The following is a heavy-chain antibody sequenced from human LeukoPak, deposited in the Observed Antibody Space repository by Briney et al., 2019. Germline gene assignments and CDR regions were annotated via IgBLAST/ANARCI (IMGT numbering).Heavy chain of an antibody. CDR3: ATRIASPGRGWFDP. J-gene: IGHJ5*02. CDR1: GFTFSNYA. D-gene: IGHD6-13*01. CDR2: ISYDGSNK. Sequence: GGSLRLSCAASGFTFSNYAIHWVRQAPGKGLEWVAVISYDGSNKYYADSVKGRFTISRDNSKNTVYLQMNSLRAEDTAVYYCATRIASPGRGWFDPWGQGTLVTVSS. V-gene: IGHV3-30-3*01.